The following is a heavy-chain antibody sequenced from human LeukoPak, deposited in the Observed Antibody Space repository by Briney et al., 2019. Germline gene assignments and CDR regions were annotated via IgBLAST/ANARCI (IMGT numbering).Heavy chain of an antibody. J-gene: IGHJ4*02. CDR2: IKQDGSEK. CDR1: GFTFSSYW. CDR3: AKEVYYYGSALVDY. V-gene: IGHV3-7*03. D-gene: IGHD3-10*01. Sequence: PGGSLRLSCAASGFTFSSYWMSWVRQAPGKGLEWVANIKQDGSEKYYVDSVKGRFTISRDNSKNTLYLQMNSLRAEDTAVYYCAKEVYYYGSALVDYWGQGTLVTVSS.